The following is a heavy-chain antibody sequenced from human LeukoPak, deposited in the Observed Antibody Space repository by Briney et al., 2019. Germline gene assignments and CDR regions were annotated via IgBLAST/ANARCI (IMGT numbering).Heavy chain of an antibody. J-gene: IGHJ5*02. Sequence: PSETLSLTCTVSGGSINSGSYYWSWIRQLPGMGLEWIGFIFSSGSTYYNPSLKSRVTMSVDTSKNQFSLRLSSVTAADTAVYYCARARTYYSDSSGLSWFDPWGQGTQVTVSS. CDR2: IFSSGST. CDR1: GGSINSGSYY. V-gene: IGHV4-31*03. D-gene: IGHD3-22*01. CDR3: ARARTYYSDSSGLSWFDP.